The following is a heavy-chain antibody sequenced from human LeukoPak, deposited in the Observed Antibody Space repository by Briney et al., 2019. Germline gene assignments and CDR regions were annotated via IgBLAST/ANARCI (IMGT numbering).Heavy chain of an antibody. CDR2: IDYSGAYT. Sequence: GGSLRLSCAASGFIFSNYAMSWVRQAPGKGLEWVSTIDYSGAYTYYADSVKGRFTISRDNAKNSLYLQMNSLRAEDTAVYYCARVGYSNPELDYWGQGTLVTVSS. V-gene: IGHV3-21*01. CDR1: GFIFSNYA. J-gene: IGHJ4*02. D-gene: IGHD6-13*01. CDR3: ARVGYSNPELDY.